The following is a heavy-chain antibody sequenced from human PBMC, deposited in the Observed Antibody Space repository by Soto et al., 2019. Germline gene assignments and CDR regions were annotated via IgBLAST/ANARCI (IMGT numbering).Heavy chain of an antibody. J-gene: IGHJ6*02. CDR1: GGTFSSYA. V-gene: IGHV1-69*01. Sequence: QVQLVQSGAEVKKPGSSVKVSCKASGGTFSSYAISWVRQAPGQGLEWMGGIIPISGTANYAQKFQGRVTITADESKSTAYMELSSLRSEDTAVYYFARSQGSSTSLEIYYYYYYGMDVWGQGTTVTVSS. CDR3: ARSQGSSTSLEIYYYYYYGMDV. D-gene: IGHD2-2*01. CDR2: IIPISGTA.